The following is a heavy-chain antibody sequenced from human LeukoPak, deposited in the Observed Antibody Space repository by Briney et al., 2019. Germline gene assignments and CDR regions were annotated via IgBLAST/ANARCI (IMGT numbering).Heavy chain of an antibody. CDR1: GYTFTSYY. D-gene: IGHD5-18*01. V-gene: IGHV1-46*01. CDR3: ARRALGDTSMINAFDI. J-gene: IGHJ3*02. CDR2: INPSGGST. Sequence: ASVKVSCKASGYTFTSYYMHWVRQAPGQGLEWMGIINPSGGSTSYAQKFQGRVTMTRDMSTSTDYMELSSLRSEDTAVYYCARRALGDTSMINAFDIWGQGTMVTVSS.